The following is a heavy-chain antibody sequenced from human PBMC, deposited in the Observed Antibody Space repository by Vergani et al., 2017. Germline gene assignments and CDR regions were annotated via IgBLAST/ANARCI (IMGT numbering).Heavy chain of an antibody. CDR3: AKSPAYGSGSYYFDY. D-gene: IGHD3-10*01. CDR1: GFTFGDYA. V-gene: IGHV3-49*03. Sequence: EVQLVESGGGLVQPGRSLRLSCTASGFTFGDYAMSWFRQAPGKGLEWVGFIRSKAYGGTTEYAASVKGRFTISRDDSKNTLYLQMNSLRAEDTAVYYCAKSPAYGSGSYYFDYWGQGTLVTVSS. J-gene: IGHJ4*02. CDR2: IRSKAYGGTT.